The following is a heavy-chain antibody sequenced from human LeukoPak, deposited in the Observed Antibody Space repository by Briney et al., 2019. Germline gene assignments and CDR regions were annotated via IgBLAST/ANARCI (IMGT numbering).Heavy chain of an antibody. J-gene: IGHJ4*02. D-gene: IGHD4-17*01. CDR1: GFTFSDYY. CDR3: ARLARRVYSDPTVSYFDY. V-gene: IGHV3-11*06. Sequence: GGSLRLSCAASGFTFSDYYMSSSSSYTNYADSVKGRFTISRDNAKNSLYLQMNSLRAEDTVVYYCARLARRVYSDPTVSYFDYWGQGTLVTVSS. CDR2: SSSSYT.